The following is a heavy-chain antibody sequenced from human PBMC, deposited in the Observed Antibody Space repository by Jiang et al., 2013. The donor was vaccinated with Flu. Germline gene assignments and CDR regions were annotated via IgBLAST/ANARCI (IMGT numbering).Heavy chain of an antibody. D-gene: IGHD3-16*02. CDR1: GYTFTSYY. V-gene: IGHV1-46*01. CDR2: INPSGGST. CDR3: ARGSRYDYVWGSYRGVWNAFDI. J-gene: IGHJ3*02. Sequence: SVKVSCKASGYTFTSYYMHWVRQAPGQGLEWMGIINPSGGSTSYAQKFQGRVTMTRDTSTSTVYMELSSLRSEDTAVYYCARGSRYDYVWGSYRGVWNAFDIWGQGTMVTVSS.